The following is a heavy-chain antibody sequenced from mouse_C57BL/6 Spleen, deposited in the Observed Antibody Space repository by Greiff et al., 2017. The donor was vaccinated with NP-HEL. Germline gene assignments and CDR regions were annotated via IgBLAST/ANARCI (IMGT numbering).Heavy chain of an antibody. D-gene: IGHD2-1*01. CDR1: GYTFTRYW. V-gene: IGHV1-64*01. Sequence: QVQLQQPGAELVKPGASVKLSCKASGYTFTRYWMHWVKQRPGQGLEWIGMIHPNSGSTNYNEKFKSKATLTVDKSSSTAYMQLSSLTSEDSAVYYCARSLYGNYEDWFAYWGQGTLVTVSA. J-gene: IGHJ3*01. CDR3: ARSLYGNYEDWFAY. CDR2: IHPNSGST.